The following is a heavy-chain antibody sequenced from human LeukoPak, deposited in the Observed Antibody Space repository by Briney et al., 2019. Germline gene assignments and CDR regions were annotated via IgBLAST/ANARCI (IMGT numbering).Heavy chain of an antibody. CDR2: IDTDARNT. J-gene: IGHJ4*02. CDR1: GYTFSSYW. V-gene: IGHV3-74*01. D-gene: IGHD3-10*01. CDR3: ARDVAGARSY. Sequence: GGSLRLSCAASGYTFSSYWMHWVRQAPEKGRVWVSRIDTDARNTNYADSVRGRFTIYRDNVQNTLYLQMNSLTAKDTAVYYCARDVAGARSYWGQGALVSVSS.